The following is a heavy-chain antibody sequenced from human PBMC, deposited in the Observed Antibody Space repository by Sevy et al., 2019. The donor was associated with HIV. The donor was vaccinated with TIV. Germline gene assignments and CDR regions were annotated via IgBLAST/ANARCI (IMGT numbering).Heavy chain of an antibody. V-gene: IGHV3-30-3*01. CDR1: GFTFSSYA. J-gene: IGHJ6*02. CDR3: ARGDVDTAMVTTRYYYGMDV. Sequence: GESLKISCAASGFTFSSYAMHWVRQVPGKGLEWVAVISYDGSNKYYADSVKGRFTISRDNSKNTLYLQMNSLRAEDTAVYYCARGDVDTAMVTTRYYYGMDVWGQGTTVTVSS. CDR2: ISYDGSNK. D-gene: IGHD5-18*01.